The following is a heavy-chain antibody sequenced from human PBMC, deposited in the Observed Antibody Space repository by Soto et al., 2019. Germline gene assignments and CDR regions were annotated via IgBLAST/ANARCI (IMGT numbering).Heavy chain of an antibody. D-gene: IGHD2-2*01. CDR3: ARDLYCTTTSCHPADCFDP. Sequence: SSVKVSCKASGGTFSSYAISWVRQAPGQGLEWMGGIIPIFGTANYAQKFQGRVTIPADKSTCTAYMELSSLRSEDTAVYYCARDLYCTTTSCHPADCFDPWGGGTLGTGSS. CDR2: IIPIFGTA. V-gene: IGHV1-69*06. J-gene: IGHJ5*02. CDR1: GGTFSSYA.